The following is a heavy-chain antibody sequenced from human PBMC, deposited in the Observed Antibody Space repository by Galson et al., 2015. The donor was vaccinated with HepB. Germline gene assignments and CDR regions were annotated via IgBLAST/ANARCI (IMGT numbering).Heavy chain of an antibody. CDR1: GFIFNDDA. V-gene: IGHV3-49*01. Sequence: SLRLSCAGSGFIFNDDALSWFRQSPGKGLEWVGFMRSLAYGGTTQYAASVKGRFTISRDGSKSTSYLQMNSLKTEDTAVYYCARAPIYSNRGYYSDYWGQGTLVTVSS. J-gene: IGHJ4*02. CDR2: MRSLAYGGTT. CDR3: ARAPIYSNRGYYSDY. D-gene: IGHD4-11*01.